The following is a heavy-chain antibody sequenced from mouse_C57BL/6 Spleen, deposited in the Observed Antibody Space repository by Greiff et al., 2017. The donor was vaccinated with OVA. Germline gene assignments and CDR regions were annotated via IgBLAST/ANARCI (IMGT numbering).Heavy chain of an antibody. CDR2: ISYSGST. J-gene: IGHJ4*01. Sequence: EVQLVESGPGMVKPSQSLSLTCTVTGYSITSGYDWHWIRHFPGNKLEWMGYISYSGSTNYNPSLKSRISITHDTSKNHFFLKLNSVTTEDTATYYCASSNYVEEYAMDYWGQGTSVTVSS. CDR1: GYSITSGYD. D-gene: IGHD2-5*01. V-gene: IGHV3-1*01. CDR3: ASSNYVEEYAMDY.